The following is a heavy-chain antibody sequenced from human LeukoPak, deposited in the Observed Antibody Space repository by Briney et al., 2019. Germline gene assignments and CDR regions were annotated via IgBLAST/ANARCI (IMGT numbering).Heavy chain of an antibody. Sequence: SGGSLRLSCAASGFTFDKAWMTWVRQAPGKGLEWVGRIKSKIHGGTIDYAAPVKGRFTISRDNAKNSLYLQMNSPRAEDTAVYYCASNYYYYYMDVWGKGTTVTVSS. J-gene: IGHJ6*03. CDR1: GFTFDKAW. CDR3: ASNYYYYYMDV. V-gene: IGHV3-15*01. CDR2: IKSKIHGGTI.